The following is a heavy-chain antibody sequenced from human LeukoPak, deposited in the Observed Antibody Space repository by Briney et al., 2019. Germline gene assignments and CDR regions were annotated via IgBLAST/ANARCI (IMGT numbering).Heavy chain of an antibody. Sequence: GGSLRLSCAASGFSVRTKYMAWVRQAPGKGLEWVSSISGNGGTTHYVDSVKGRFTLSRDNSKNTLFLQMNSLRAEDTAVYHCVKVSNSDWNMFFDYWGQGTLVTVSS. V-gene: IGHV3-23*01. D-gene: IGHD1/OR15-1a*01. J-gene: IGHJ4*02. CDR2: ISGNGGTT. CDR3: VKVSNSDWNMFFDY. CDR1: GFSVRTKY.